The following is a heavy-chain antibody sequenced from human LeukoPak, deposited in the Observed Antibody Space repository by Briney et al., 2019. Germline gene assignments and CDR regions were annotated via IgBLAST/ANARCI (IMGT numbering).Heavy chain of an antibody. D-gene: IGHD3-10*01. CDR2: ISGSGGST. CDR1: GFTFSSYA. J-gene: IGHJ4*02. V-gene: IGHV3-23*01. CDR3: AKDLLLLWFGTIDY. Sequence: GGSLRLSCAASGFTFSSYAMSWVRQAPGKGLEWVSAISGSGGSTYYADSVKGRFTISRDNSKNTLYLQMNSLRAEDTAVYYCAKDLLLLWFGTIDYWGQGTLVTVSS.